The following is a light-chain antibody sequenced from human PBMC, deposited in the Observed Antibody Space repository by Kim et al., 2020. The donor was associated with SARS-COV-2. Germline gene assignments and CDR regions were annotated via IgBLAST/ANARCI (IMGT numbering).Light chain of an antibody. CDR3: QKYNSAPLT. CDR1: QDITNY. J-gene: IGKJ4*01. V-gene: IGKV1-27*01. Sequence: SASVGDRVTLTCRASQDITNYLAWYQQKPGKVPQLLIYGASTLQSGVPSRFSGSGSGTEFTLTISSLQPEDVAAYYCQKYNSAPLTFGGGTKLEI. CDR2: GAS.